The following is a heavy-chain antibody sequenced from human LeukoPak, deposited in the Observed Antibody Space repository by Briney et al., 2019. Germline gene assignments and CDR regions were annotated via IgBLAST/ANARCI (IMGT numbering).Heavy chain of an antibody. CDR1: GGSVSDYY. CDR3: ASRKLGNDY. Sequence: SETLSLTCTISGGSVSDYYWSWIRQSPGKGLEWIGYIYHTGSTSYRPSLKSRVTISADTSQNQFSLKLSSVTAADTAVYYCASRKLGNDYWGQGTLVTVSS. J-gene: IGHJ4*02. D-gene: IGHD7-27*01. CDR2: IYHTGST. V-gene: IGHV4-59*02.